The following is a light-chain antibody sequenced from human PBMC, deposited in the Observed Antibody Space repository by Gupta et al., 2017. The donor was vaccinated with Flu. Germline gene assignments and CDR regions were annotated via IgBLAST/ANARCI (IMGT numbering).Light chain of an antibody. V-gene: IGKV2-28*01. CDR1: QSRLHSKRYIH. Sequence: VTPGEPASISCRSTQSRLHSKRYIHLYWYLQRPGQSPQLLMYSGSNRASGVPDRFSGSGSGTDFTLKISRVEAEDVCVYYCRQALQTPITFGGGTKVEIK. CDR2: SGS. J-gene: IGKJ4*01. CDR3: RQALQTPIT.